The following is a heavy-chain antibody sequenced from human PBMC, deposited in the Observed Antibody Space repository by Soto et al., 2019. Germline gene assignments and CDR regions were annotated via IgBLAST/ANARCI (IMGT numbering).Heavy chain of an antibody. J-gene: IGHJ6*02. V-gene: IGHV1-2*02. D-gene: IGHD2-15*01. CDR3: ARGVVGCSGGSRYGYYYSGLDV. CDR2: INPKTGGT. Sequence: ASVNVSCKASVYTFTDYYMHWVRQAPGQGLEWMGWINPKTGGTNYVQKFQGRVTITADESTSTAYMELSSLRSEDTAVYHCARGVVGCSGGSRYGYYYSGLDVWGQGTTVTGSS. CDR1: VYTFTDYY.